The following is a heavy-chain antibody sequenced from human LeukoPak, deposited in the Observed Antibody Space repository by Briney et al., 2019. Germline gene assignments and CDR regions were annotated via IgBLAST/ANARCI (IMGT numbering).Heavy chain of an antibody. D-gene: IGHD6-13*01. CDR2: ISGSGGST. J-gene: IGHJ6*02. V-gene: IGHV3-23*01. Sequence: GGSLRLSCAASGFTYSSYAMSWVRQAPGKGLEWVSAISGSGGSTYYADSVKGRFTISRDNSKNTLYLQTNSLRAEDTAVYYCAKDNSAADPYYYYGMDVWGQGTTVTVSS. CDR3: AKDNSAADPYYYYGMDV. CDR1: GFTYSSYA.